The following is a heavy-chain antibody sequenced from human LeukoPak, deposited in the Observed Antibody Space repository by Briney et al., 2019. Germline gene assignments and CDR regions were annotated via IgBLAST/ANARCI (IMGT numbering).Heavy chain of an antibody. Sequence: ASVKVSCKASGYTFTSYDINWVRQATGQGLEWMGWMNPNSGNTGYAQKFQGRVTITRNTSISTAYMELSSLRSEDTAVYYCARGALLRWSNSVSFDPWGQGTLVTVSS. CDR1: GYTFTSYD. J-gene: IGHJ5*02. D-gene: IGHD4-23*01. V-gene: IGHV1-8*03. CDR3: ARGALLRWSNSVSFDP. CDR2: MNPNSGNT.